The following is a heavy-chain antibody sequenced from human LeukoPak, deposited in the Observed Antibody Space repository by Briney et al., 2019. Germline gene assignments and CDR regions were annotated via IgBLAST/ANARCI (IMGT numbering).Heavy chain of an antibody. V-gene: IGHV3-30*04. Sequence: GGSPRLSCAASGFTFSSYAMHWVRQAPGKGLEGVAVISYDGSNKYYADSVKGRFTISRDNSKNTLYLQMNSLRAEDTAVYYCAREKRYDYDFWSGYLDRAFDIWGQGTMVTVSS. CDR2: ISYDGSNK. J-gene: IGHJ3*02. CDR3: AREKRYDYDFWSGYLDRAFDI. D-gene: IGHD3-3*01. CDR1: GFTFSSYA.